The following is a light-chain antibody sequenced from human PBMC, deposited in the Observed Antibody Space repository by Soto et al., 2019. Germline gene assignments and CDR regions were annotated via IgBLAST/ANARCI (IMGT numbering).Light chain of an antibody. CDR1: QSISSY. J-gene: IGKJ5*01. V-gene: IGKV1-39*01. Sequence: DIQMTQSPSSLSASVVDRVTITFRASQSISSYLNWYQQKPGKAPKLLIYAASGLERGVPSRFSGSGSGTDFTLTISSLQPEDFATYFCQQSYNTPVTFGQGTRLEIK. CDR3: QQSYNTPVT. CDR2: AAS.